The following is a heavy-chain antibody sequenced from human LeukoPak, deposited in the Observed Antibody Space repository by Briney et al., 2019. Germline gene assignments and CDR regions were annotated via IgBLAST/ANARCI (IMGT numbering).Heavy chain of an antibody. CDR1: GGTFSSYA. D-gene: IGHD3-22*01. Sequence: SVKVSCKASGGTFSSYAISWVRQATGQGLEWMGWMNPNSGNTGYAQKFQGRVTITRNTSISTAYMELSSLRSEDTAVYYCARGPNSSGYYYDWGQGTLVTVSS. V-gene: IGHV1-8*03. CDR2: MNPNSGNT. J-gene: IGHJ4*02. CDR3: ARGPNSSGYYYD.